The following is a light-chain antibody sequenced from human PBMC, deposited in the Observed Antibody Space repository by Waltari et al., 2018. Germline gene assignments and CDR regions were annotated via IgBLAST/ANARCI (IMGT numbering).Light chain of an antibody. J-gene: IGLJ3*02. CDR3: ATWDTSLGDLWV. CDR1: SPNIGSNY. CDR2: NNN. Sequence: QSVLTQPPSVSAAPGQTVTISCSGSSPNIGSNYVSWYQPLPRTAPKVLIYNNNERPSGIPDRFSGSTSGTSATLVITGLQTGDEADYYCATWDTSLGDLWVFGGGTRLTVL. V-gene: IGLV1-51*01.